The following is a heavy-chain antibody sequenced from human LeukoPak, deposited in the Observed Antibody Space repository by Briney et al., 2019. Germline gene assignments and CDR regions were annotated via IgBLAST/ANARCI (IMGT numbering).Heavy chain of an antibody. CDR2: LHPSGAT. V-gene: IGHV4-4*07. CDR3: ARGQRENGMDV. CDR1: GSSISGSY. Sequence: SETLSLTFTVSGSSISGSYWNWIRKPAGKGLEWIGRLHPSGATNYNPSLKSRITMSLDTSKNQFSLKLSSVTTADTAVYYCARGQRENGMDVWGQGTTVTVSS. J-gene: IGHJ6*02.